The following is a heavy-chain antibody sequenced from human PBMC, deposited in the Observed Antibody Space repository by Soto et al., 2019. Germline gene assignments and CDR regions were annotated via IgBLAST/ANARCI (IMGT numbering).Heavy chain of an antibody. D-gene: IGHD3-10*01. CDR2: INDTGNI. J-gene: IGHJ6*03. CDR3: ARGLIVWFGELSRRGGYYYYMDV. CDR1: GGSFSGYQ. V-gene: IGHV4-34*01. Sequence: QVQLQQWGAGLLKPSETLSLTCAVYGGSFSGYQWTWIRQTPGKGLEWIGEINDTGNINYNPSLRSRVPIFIYTPKKQISLRLSSVTAADTAVYYCARGLIVWFGELSRRGGYYYYMDVWGKGTTVTVSS.